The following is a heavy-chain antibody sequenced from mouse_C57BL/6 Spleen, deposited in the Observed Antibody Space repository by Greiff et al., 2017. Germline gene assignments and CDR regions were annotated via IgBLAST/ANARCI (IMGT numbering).Heavy chain of an antibody. V-gene: IGHV5-9-1*02. J-gene: IGHJ4*01. CDR3: TRDEDAMDY. CDR2: ISSGGDYI. Sequence: EVKLEESGEGLVKPGGSLTLSCAASGFTFSSYAMSWVRQTPENRLEWVAYISSGGDYISYADNVKGRFTISRDNARNTLYLQMSSLKSEDTAMYYCTRDEDAMDYWGQGTSVTVSS. CDR1: GFTFSSYA.